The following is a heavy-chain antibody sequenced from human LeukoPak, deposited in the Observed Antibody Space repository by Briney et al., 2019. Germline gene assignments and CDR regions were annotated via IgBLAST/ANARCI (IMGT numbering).Heavy chain of an antibody. V-gene: IGHV3-30*18. CDR3: AKLEGSTSLYYYYMDV. Sequence: GGSLRLSCAASGFTFSSYGTHWVRQAPGKGLEWVAVISYDGSNKYYADSVKGRFTISRDNSKNTLYLQMNSLRAEDTAVYYCAKLEGSTSLYYYYMDVWGKGTTVTVSS. CDR1: GFTFSSYG. CDR2: ISYDGSNK. D-gene: IGHD2-2*01. J-gene: IGHJ6*03.